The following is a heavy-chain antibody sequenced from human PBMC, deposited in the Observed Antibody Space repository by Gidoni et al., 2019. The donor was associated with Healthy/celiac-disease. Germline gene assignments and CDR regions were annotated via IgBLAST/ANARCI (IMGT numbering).Heavy chain of an antibody. J-gene: IGHJ6*03. CDR2: SSSSSSTI. CDR3: ARVGSGYDYDGYYYYMDV. V-gene: IGHV3-48*01. D-gene: IGHD5-12*01. Sequence: EVQLVESGGGLVQPGGSLRLSCAASGFTFSSYSMNWVRQAPGKGLEGVSYSSSSSSTIYYEDSVKGRFTISKDNAKNSLYLQMNSLRAEDTAVYYCARVGSGYDYDGYYYYMDVWGKGTTVTVSS. CDR1: GFTFSSYS.